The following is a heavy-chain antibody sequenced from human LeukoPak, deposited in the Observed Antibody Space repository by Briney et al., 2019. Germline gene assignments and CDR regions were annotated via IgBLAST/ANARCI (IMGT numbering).Heavy chain of an antibody. V-gene: IGHV1-46*01. Sequence: ASVKVSCMASGYTFTSYYMHWVRQAPGQGLEWMGIINPSGGSTSYAQKFQGRVTMTRDTSTSTVYMELSSLRSEDTAVYYCAREGYGTYVQPQQFDYWGQGTLVTVSS. D-gene: IGHD1-1*01. J-gene: IGHJ4*02. CDR2: INPSGGST. CDR1: GYTFTSYY. CDR3: AREGYGTYVQPQQFDY.